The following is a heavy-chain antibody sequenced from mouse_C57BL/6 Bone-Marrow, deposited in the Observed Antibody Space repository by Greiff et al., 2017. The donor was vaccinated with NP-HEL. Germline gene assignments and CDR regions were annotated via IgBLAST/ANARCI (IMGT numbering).Heavy chain of an antibody. J-gene: IGHJ2*01. CDR2: IDPETGGT. V-gene: IGHV1-15*01. CDR1: GYTFTDYE. D-gene: IGHD1-1*01. Sequence: VKLQESGAELVRPGASVTLSCKASGYTFTDYEMHWVKQTPVHGLEWIGAIDPETGGTAYNQKFKGKAILTADKSSSTAYMELRSLTSEDSAVYYWTRGATVVSYYFDYWGQGTTLTGSS. CDR3: TRGATVVSYYFDY.